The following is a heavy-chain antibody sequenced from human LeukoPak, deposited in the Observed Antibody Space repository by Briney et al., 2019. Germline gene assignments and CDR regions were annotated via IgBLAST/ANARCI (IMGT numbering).Heavy chain of an antibody. CDR3: AREFRSGSYSEFDY. D-gene: IGHD1-26*01. J-gene: IGHJ4*02. CDR2: ISAYNGNA. CDR1: GYTFTSYG. Sequence: ASVKVSCKASGYTFTSYGISWVRQAPGQGLEWMGWISAYNGNANYAQKLQGRVTMTTDTSTSTAYMELRSLRSDDTAVYYCAREFRSGSYSEFDYWGQGTLVTVSS. V-gene: IGHV1-18*01.